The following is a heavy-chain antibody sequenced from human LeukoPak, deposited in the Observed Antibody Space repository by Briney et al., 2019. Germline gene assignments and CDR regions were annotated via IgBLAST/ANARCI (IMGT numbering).Heavy chain of an antibody. V-gene: IGHV1-8*01. J-gene: IGHJ6*02. Sequence: ASVKVSCKASGYTFTSYDINWVRQATGQGLEWMGWMNPNSGNTGYAQKFQGRVTMTRNTSISTAYMELSSLRSEDTAVYYCARRHYDFWSGYLALKYYYYYYGMDVWGQGTTVTVSS. CDR3: ARRHYDFWSGYLALKYYYYYYGMDV. CDR2: MNPNSGNT. CDR1: GYTFTSYD. D-gene: IGHD3-3*01.